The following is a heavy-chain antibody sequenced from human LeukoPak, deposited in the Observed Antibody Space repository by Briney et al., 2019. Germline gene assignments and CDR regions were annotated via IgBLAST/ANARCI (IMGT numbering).Heavy chain of an antibody. D-gene: IGHD1-26*01. CDR1: GFTFSSYG. J-gene: IGHJ4*02. CDR3: AKDRSIGTYYTFDH. CDR2: ISASAAMT. Sequence: GGSLRLSCAASGFTFSSYGMSWVRQAPGKGLEWVSSISASAAMTYYADSVKGRFTVSRDNSNNRLYLQMSGLTAADTAVYYCAKDRSIGTYYTFDHWGQGTLVTVSS. V-gene: IGHV3-23*01.